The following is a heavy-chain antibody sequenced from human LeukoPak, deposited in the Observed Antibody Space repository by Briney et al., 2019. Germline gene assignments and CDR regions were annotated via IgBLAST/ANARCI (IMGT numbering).Heavy chain of an antibody. CDR3: AKDVNSYCSGDCSDY. J-gene: IGHJ4*02. V-gene: IGHV3-7*01. D-gene: IGHD2-21*01. CDR2: IKLDGSEK. CDR1: GFTFSSYW. Sequence: GGSLRLSCAASGFTFSSYWMSWVRQAPGKGLEWVANIKLDGSEKYYVDSVKGRFTISRDNSKNTVSLEMNFLRAEDTAVYYCAKDVNSYCSGDCSDYWGQGTLVTVSS.